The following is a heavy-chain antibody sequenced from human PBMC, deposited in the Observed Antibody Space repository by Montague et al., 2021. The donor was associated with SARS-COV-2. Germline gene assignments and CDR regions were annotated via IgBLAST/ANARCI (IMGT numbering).Heavy chain of an antibody. CDR3: TREGYQVLWSDYYYYGMDV. D-gene: IGHD2-2*01. CDR2: INHSGST. Sequence: SKTLSLTCAVYGGSFSGYYWSWIRQPPGKGLEWIGEINHSGSTNYNPSLKGRVTISVDTSKNQFSLKLSSVTAADTAVYYCTREGYQVLWSDYYYYGMDVWGQGTTVTVSS. J-gene: IGHJ6*02. V-gene: IGHV4-34*01. CDR1: GGSFSGYY.